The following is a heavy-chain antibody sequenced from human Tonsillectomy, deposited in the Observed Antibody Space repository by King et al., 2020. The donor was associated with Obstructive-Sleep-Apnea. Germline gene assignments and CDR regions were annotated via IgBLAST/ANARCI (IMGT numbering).Heavy chain of an antibody. Sequence: QLVQSGAEVKKPGSSVKVSCKASGGTSINYAISWVRQAPGHGLEGMGRIILLLGIANYAPKCQGRVTITAAKSTSTAYMDLSSLRSEDTAVYYCAREVAAAGLGEYYFDYWGQGTLVTVSS. J-gene: IGHJ4*02. CDR1: GGTSINYA. V-gene: IGHV1-69*09. D-gene: IGHD6-13*01. CDR3: AREVAAAGLGEYYFDY. CDR2: IILLLGIA.